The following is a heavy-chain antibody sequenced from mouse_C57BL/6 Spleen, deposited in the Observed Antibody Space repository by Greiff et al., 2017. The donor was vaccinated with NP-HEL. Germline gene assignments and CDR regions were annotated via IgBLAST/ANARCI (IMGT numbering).Heavy chain of an antibody. CDR1: GYTFTDYN. D-gene: IGHD2-14*01. V-gene: IGHV1-18*01. CDR3: ARSNYRTSFDY. CDR2: INPNNGGT. Sequence: VQLKQSGPELVKPGASVKIPCKASGYTFTDYNMDWVKQSHGQSLEWIGDINPNNGGTIYNQKFKGKATLTVDKSSSTAYMELRSLTSEDTAVYYYARSNYRTSFDYWGQGTTLTVSS. J-gene: IGHJ2*01.